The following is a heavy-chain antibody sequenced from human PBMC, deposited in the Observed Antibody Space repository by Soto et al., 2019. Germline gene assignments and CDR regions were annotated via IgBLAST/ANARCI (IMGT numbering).Heavy chain of an antibody. CDR1: GDSVSSNSAA. Sequence: PSQTLSLTCAISGDSVSSNSAAWNWIRQSPSRGLEWLGRTYYRSKWYNDYAVSVKSRITINPDTSKNQLSLQLNSVTPEDTAVYYCAREVREIAAAGLTYNWFDPWGQGNLVTVSS. CDR3: AREVREIAAAGLTYNWFDP. CDR2: TYYRSKWYN. V-gene: IGHV6-1*01. J-gene: IGHJ5*02. D-gene: IGHD6-13*01.